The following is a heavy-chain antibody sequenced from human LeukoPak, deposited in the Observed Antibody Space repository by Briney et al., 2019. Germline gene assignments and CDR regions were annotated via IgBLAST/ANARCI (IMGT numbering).Heavy chain of an antibody. CDR2: IYSDGNT. V-gene: IGHV3-53*01. CDR3: TSRYIDDWYAY. J-gene: IGHJ1*01. D-gene: IGHD3-9*01. CDR1: GFTVSNNY. Sequence: GGSLRLSCAASGFTVSNNYMSWVRQAPGKGLEWVPVIYSDGNTNYADSVKGRFTISRDNSKNTLYLQMNSLRLEDTAVYYCTSRYIDDWYAYWGQGTLVTVSS.